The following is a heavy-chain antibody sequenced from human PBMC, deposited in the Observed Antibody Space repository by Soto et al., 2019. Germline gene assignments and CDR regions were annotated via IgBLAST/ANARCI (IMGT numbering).Heavy chain of an antibody. Sequence: ASVKVSCKAPRDTFTSYYINWVRQAPGQGLEWMGVINPHGGSTAYAQKFKGRVTLTRDTSASTVYMEVSSLTSEDTAMYYCARSSGGNFGIIIEGTNWFATWGQGTLVTVSS. J-gene: IGHJ5*02. CDR2: INPHGGST. CDR1: RDTFTSYY. CDR3: ARSSGGNFGIIIEGTNWFAT. V-gene: IGHV1-46*01. D-gene: IGHD1-26*01.